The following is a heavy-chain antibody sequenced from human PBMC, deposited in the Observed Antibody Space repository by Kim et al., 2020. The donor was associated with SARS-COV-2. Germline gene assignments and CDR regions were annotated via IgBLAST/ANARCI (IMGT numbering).Heavy chain of an antibody. V-gene: IGHV3-74*01. CDR2: TDGTGSFT. CDR3: ARDNSWAIDF. Sequence: GGSLRLSCAASGFNFRSYWMVWVRQTPGKGLMEVSRTDGTGSFTLYADSVKGRFTVSRDNAKNTLFLQMDSLRAEDTAVYFCARDNSWAIDFWGQGTLATVSS. J-gene: IGHJ4*02. CDR1: GFNFRSYW. D-gene: IGHD3-16*01.